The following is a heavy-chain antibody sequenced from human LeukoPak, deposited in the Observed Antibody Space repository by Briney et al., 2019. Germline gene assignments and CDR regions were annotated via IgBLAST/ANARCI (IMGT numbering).Heavy chain of an antibody. D-gene: IGHD3-22*01. CDR2: IWYDGSNK. Sequence: GRSLRLSCAASGFTFSSYGMHWVRQAPGTGLEWVAVIWYDGSNKYYADSVKGRFTISRDNSKNTLYLQMNSLRAEDTAVYYCAKDRDSSGYFHFDYWGQGTLVTVSS. J-gene: IGHJ4*02. CDR1: GFTFSSYG. CDR3: AKDRDSSGYFHFDY. V-gene: IGHV3-33*06.